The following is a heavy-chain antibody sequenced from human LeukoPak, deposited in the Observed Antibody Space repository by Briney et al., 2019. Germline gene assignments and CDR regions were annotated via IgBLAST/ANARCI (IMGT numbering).Heavy chain of an antibody. CDR1: GYTFTGHY. V-gene: IGHV1-2*02. D-gene: IGHD1-1*01. CDR2: INPKRGGT. J-gene: IGHJ3*02. CDR3: AKDRARVGTIVDAFDM. Sequence: ASVKVSCKASGYTFTGHYMHWVRQAPGKGLEWMGWINPKRGGTHYAQKFQGRVTMTRDTSLSTAYMEPGRLRSDGTAVYYCAKDRARVGTIVDAFDMWGQGTMVTVSS.